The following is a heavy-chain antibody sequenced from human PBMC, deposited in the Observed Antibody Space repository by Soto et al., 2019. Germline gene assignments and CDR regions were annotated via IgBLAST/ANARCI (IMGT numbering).Heavy chain of an antibody. CDR2: IYPDDSDT. Sequence: PGESLKISCKGSGYSFTNYWIGWVRQMPGKGLEWMGMIYPDDSDTKYSPSFQGQVTFSADKSINTAYLQWSSLKASDTASYYCARLEMLPLAGWMVSRGEANGVTFSS. D-gene: IGHD2-15*01. J-gene: IGHJ4*02. V-gene: IGHV5-51*01. CDR3: ARLEMLPLAGWMVS. CDR1: GYSFTNYW.